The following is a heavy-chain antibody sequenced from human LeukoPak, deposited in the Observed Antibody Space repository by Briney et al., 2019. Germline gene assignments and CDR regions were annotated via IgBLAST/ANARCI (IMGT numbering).Heavy chain of an antibody. V-gene: IGHV4-61*10. D-gene: IGHD5-18*01. J-gene: IGHJ3*02. CDR1: GYSISSGYY. Sequence: SETLSLTCAVSGYSISSGYYWGWIRQPAGKGLEWIGYIYYSGSTNYNPSLKSRVTISVDTSKNQFSLKLSSVTAADTAVHYCARVAAMAPRDVFDIWGQGTMVTVSS. CDR3: ARVAAMAPRDVFDI. CDR2: IYYSGST.